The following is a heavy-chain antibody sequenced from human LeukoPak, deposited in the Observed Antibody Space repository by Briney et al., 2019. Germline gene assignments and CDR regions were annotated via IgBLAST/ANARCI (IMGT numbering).Heavy chain of an antibody. Sequence: SETLSLTRTVSGGSMNNYFWTWIRQSPGKGLEWIGYIYYSGSTNYNPSLKSRVTISIDTSKNRFSLRLSSVTAADTAMYYCARGLATPPKFDYWGQGILVTVSS. CDR3: ARGLATPPKFDY. D-gene: IGHD5-12*01. J-gene: IGHJ4*02. V-gene: IGHV4-59*01. CDR2: IYYSGST. CDR1: GGSMNNYF.